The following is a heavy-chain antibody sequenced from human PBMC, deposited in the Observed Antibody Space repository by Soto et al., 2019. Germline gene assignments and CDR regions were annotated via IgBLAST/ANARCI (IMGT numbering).Heavy chain of an antibody. CDR3: AILSVGVVVAAMEGVFDY. D-gene: IGHD2-15*01. CDR1: GFTFSSYA. V-gene: IGHV3-23*01. Sequence: GGSLRLSCAASGFTFSSYAMSWVRQAPGKGLEWVSAISGSGGSTYYADSVKGRFTISRDNSKNTLYLQMNSLRAEDTAVYYCAILSVGVVVAAMEGVFDYWGQGTLVTVSS. J-gene: IGHJ4*02. CDR2: ISGSGGST.